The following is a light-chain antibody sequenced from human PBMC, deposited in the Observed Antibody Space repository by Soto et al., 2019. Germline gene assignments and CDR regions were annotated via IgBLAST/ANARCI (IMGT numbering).Light chain of an antibody. V-gene: IGKV3-20*01. CDR1: QSVSSSY. Sequence: EIVLSQSPGTLSLSPGERATLSCRASQSVSSSYLAWYQQYPGQAPRLLIFGASSRATGIPDRFSGSGSGTDFTLTISRLEPEDFAVYFCQQFGSSPPWTFGQGTKVDIK. J-gene: IGKJ1*01. CDR3: QQFGSSPPWT. CDR2: GAS.